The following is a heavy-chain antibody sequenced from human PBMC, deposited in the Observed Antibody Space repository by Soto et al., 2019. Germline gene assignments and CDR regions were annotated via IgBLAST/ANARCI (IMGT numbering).Heavy chain of an antibody. CDR3: AKGSTGGSYYYYGLDV. D-gene: IGHD1-1*01. J-gene: IGHJ6*02. CDR1: GFTFSSYA. V-gene: IGHV3-23*01. CDR2: VSGSVSST. Sequence: GGSLRLSCAASGFTFSSYAMSWVRQAPGKGLEWVSSVSGSVSSTYYTDSMKGWFTISRDNSKNTLYLQMNSLRAEDTAVYYCAKGSTGGSYYYYGLDVWGQGTTVTVSS.